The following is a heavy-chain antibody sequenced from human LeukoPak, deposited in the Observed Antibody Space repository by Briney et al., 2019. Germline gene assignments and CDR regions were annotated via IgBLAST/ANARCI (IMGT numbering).Heavy chain of an antibody. CDR3: ARGGRQPPGY. V-gene: IGHV4-59*01. CDR1: GGSFSSYY. CDR2: IYYSGST. J-gene: IGHJ4*02. Sequence: ASETLSLTCAVSGGSFSSYYWSWIRQPPGKGLEWVGYIYYSGSTNYNPSLKSRVAISLDTSKNQFSLKLSSVTAADTAVYYCARGGRQPPGYWGQGTLVTVSS. D-gene: IGHD1-14*01.